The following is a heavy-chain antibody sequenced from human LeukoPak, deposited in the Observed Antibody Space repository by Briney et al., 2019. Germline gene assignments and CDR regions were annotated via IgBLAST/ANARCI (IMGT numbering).Heavy chain of an antibody. CDR3: ASFLAHRSNDY. CDR1: GVSMSSYY. Sequence: SETLSLTCSVSGVSMSSYYWSWIRQPPGKGLEWIGYVHYTGTTNYNASLKSRVTISLDTSKNQFSLRLSSVTAVDTAVYYCASFLAHRSNDYWGQGTLVTVSS. J-gene: IGHJ4*02. CDR2: VHYTGTT. V-gene: IGHV4-59*01. D-gene: IGHD2/OR15-2a*01.